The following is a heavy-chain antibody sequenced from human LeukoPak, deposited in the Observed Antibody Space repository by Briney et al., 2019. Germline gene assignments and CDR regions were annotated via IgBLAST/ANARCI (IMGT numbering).Heavy chain of an antibody. D-gene: IGHD4-17*01. V-gene: IGHV3-21*01. CDR1: GITFSSYS. CDR2: ISSSSSYI. J-gene: IGHJ3*02. CDR3: VGGTVTTRGGAFDI. Sequence: GGSLRLSCAASGITFSSYSMNWVRQAPGKGLEWVSSISSSSSYIYYADSVKGRFTISRDNAKNSLYLQMNSLRAEDTAVYYCVGGTVTTRGGAFDIWGQGTMVTVSS.